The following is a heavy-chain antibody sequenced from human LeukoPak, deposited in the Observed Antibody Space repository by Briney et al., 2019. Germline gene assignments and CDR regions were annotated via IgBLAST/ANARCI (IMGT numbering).Heavy chain of an antibody. CDR2: VYHSGST. CDR1: SGSISSSNW. CDR3: ARDNTYSSGSRFYDRFDY. J-gene: IGHJ4*02. V-gene: IGHV4-4*02. D-gene: IGHD2-15*01. Sequence: PSETLSLTCTISSGSISSSNWWSWVRQPPGKGLEWIGEVYHSGSTNYNPSLKSRVTISIDKSKNQFSLKLSSVTAADTAVYYCARDNTYSSGSRFYDRFDYWGQGTLVTVSS.